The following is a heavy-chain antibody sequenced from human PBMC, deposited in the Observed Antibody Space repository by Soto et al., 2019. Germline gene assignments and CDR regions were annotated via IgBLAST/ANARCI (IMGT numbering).Heavy chain of an antibody. Sequence: QVQMVESGGGVVQPGKSLRLSCAASGFMFSSYGMHWVRQAPGEGLEWVALISYDGSDRYYADSVKGRFTISRDKSKNTLYLQMNSLRGDDTAVYYCAKKASGYYIDYWGQGTLVTVSS. V-gene: IGHV3-30*18. CDR1: GFMFSSYG. CDR2: ISYDGSDR. J-gene: IGHJ4*02. CDR3: AKKASGYYIDY. D-gene: IGHD3-3*01.